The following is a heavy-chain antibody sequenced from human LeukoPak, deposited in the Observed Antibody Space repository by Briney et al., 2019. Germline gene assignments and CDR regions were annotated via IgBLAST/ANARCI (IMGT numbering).Heavy chain of an antibody. CDR2: INPSGGST. CDR1: GYTFTSCY. Sequence: ASVKVSCKASGYTFTSCYMHWVRQAPGQGLEWMGIINPSGGSTSYAQKFQGRVTMTRDTSTSTVYMDLSSLRSEDTAVYYCAREISGGDHSYDYWGQGTLVTVSS. CDR3: AREISGGDHSYDY. J-gene: IGHJ4*02. D-gene: IGHD2-21*01. V-gene: IGHV1-46*01.